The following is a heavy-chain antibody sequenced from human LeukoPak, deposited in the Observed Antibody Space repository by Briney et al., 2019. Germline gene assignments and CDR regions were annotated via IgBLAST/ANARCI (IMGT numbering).Heavy chain of an antibody. CDR3: AREDGDYYDSSGYSFDY. V-gene: IGHV3-53*01. CDR2: IYRGGST. J-gene: IGHJ4*02. Sequence: GGSLRLSCTASGFTVSSNYMSWVRQAPGKGLEWVSVIYRGGSTHYADSVKGRFTISRDNSKNTLYLQMTSLRAEDTAVYYCAREDGDYYDSSGYSFDYWGQGTLVTVSS. D-gene: IGHD3-22*01. CDR1: GFTVSSNY.